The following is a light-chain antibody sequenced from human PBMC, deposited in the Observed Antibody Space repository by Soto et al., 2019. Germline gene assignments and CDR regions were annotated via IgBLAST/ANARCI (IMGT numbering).Light chain of an antibody. CDR3: AVLDDTPQGWE. CDR2: NQS. Sequence: QSVLTQPPSASGTPGQRVTISCSGSRSNIGKNSVYWFQQFPGTTPKLLIFNQSRRPSGVPERFSGSRSGTSASLAISGLRVEDEADYYCAVLDDTPQGWEFGGGTKLTVL. CDR1: RSNIGKNS. J-gene: IGLJ3*02. V-gene: IGLV1-47*01.